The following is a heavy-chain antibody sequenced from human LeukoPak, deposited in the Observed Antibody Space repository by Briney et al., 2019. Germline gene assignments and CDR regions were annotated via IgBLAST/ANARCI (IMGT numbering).Heavy chain of an antibody. J-gene: IGHJ4*02. V-gene: IGHV3-23*01. D-gene: IGHD5-24*01. Sequence: GGSLRLSCAASGFTFSNYAMSWVRQAPGKGLEWVSALSGSGTKTYYADSVKGRFSISRDNSKNTLYLQMNSLRAEDTAIYYCTRVGYIDEGIDYWGQGTLVTVSS. CDR1: GFTFSNYA. CDR2: LSGSGTKT. CDR3: TRVGYIDEGIDY.